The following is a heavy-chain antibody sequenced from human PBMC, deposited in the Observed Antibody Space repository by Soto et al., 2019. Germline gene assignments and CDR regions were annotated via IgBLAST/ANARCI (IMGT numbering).Heavy chain of an antibody. Sequence: SETLSLTCTVSGGPITNYYWSWIRQPPGKGLEWIGYIYYSGTTNYNPSLKSRVTISVDTSKNQFSLKLSSVTAGDTAVYYCASWWAIKGYFTYWGQGSLVTVSS. CDR1: GGPITNYY. V-gene: IGHV4-59*08. D-gene: IGHD2-15*01. J-gene: IGHJ4*02. CDR3: ASWWAIKGYFTY. CDR2: IYYSGTT.